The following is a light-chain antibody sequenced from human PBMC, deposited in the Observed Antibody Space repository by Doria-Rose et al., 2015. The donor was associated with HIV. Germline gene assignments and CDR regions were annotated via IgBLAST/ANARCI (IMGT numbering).Light chain of an antibody. V-gene: IGKV3-20*01. J-gene: IGKJ1*01. CDR2: GAS. CDR1: QSVSSSY. CDR3: QHYGRSQT. Sequence: EIGMTQSPGTLSLSPGERATLSCRASQSVSSSYLAWYQHKPGQAPRLLIYGASSRATGVPDRFSGSGSGTDFTLTISRLEPEDFAVYYCQHYGRSQTFGQGTKVEIE.